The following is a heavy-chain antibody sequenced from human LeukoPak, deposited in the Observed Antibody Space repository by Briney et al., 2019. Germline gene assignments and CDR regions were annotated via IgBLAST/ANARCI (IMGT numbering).Heavy chain of an antibody. CDR3: ARKSYDFWSGQYGWFDP. CDR2: IYYSGST. J-gene: IGHJ5*02. CDR1: GGSVSSGSYY. D-gene: IGHD3-3*01. V-gene: IGHV4-61*01. Sequence: KASETLSLTCTVSGGSVSSGSYYWSWIRQPPGKGLEWIGYIYYSGSTNYNPSLKSRVTISVDTSKNQFSLKLSSVTAADTAVYYCARKSYDFWSGQYGWFDPWGQGTPVTVSS.